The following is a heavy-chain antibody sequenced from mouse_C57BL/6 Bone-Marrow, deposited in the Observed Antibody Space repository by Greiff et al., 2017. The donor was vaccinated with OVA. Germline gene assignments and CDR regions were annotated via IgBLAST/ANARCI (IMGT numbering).Heavy chain of an antibody. Sequence: QVQLQQPGAELVRPGSSVKLSCKASGYTFTSYWMHWVKQRPLQGLDWIGNIDTYDSETHYNQTFKDTATLTVDKSSITAYMQLSSLTSEDSAVYYWARRGYSMDYWGQGTSVTVSS. J-gene: IGHJ4*01. D-gene: IGHD3-1*01. CDR3: ARRGYSMDY. CDR1: GYTFTSYW. V-gene: IGHV1-52*01. CDR2: IDTYDSET.